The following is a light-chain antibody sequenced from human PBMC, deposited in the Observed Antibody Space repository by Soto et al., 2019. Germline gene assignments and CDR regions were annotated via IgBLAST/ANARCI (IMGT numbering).Light chain of an antibody. Sequence: QSVLTQPRSVSGSPGQSVTISCTGTNNDVGGYNYVSWYQQYPGKAPKLMISGVSERPSGVPDRFSGSKSGNTASLTISGLQAEDEADYYCCSYVDTDTWVFGGGTKLTVL. CDR3: CSYVDTDTWV. J-gene: IGLJ3*02. CDR2: GVS. CDR1: NNDVGGYNY. V-gene: IGLV2-11*01.